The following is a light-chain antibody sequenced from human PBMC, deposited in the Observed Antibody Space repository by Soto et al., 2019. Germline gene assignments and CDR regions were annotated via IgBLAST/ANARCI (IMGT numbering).Light chain of an antibody. CDR3: SSYATSGTPYT. V-gene: IGLV2-14*01. Sequence: QSALTQPASVSGSPGQSITISCTGTTSDIGGHNYVSWYQQHPGKAPKLMIYDVSYRPSGVSNRFSGSKSGNTASLTISGLQAEDEADYYCSSYATSGTPYTFATGTKLTVL. CDR2: DVS. CDR1: TSDIGGHNY. J-gene: IGLJ1*01.